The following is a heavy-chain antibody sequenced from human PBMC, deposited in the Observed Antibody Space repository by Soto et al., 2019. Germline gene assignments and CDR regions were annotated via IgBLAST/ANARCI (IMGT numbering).Heavy chain of an antibody. Sequence: GGSLRLSCAASGFTFSSYAMSWVRQAPGKGLEWVSAISGSGGSTYYADSVKGRFTISRDNSKNTLYLQMNSLRAEDTAVYYCAKVRYSGYEDSELTPFDYWGQGTLVTVSS. J-gene: IGHJ4*02. D-gene: IGHD5-12*01. CDR3: AKVRYSGYEDSELTPFDY. V-gene: IGHV3-23*01. CDR2: ISGSGGST. CDR1: GFTFSSYA.